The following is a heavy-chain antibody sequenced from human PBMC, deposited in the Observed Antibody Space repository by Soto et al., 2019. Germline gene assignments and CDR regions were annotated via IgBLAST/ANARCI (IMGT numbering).Heavy chain of an antibody. D-gene: IGHD1-26*01. CDR2: IYYSGNT. CDR3: ARGRVGATTDYFDY. V-gene: IGHV4-31*02. J-gene: IGHJ4*02. CDR1: GGSISRGGYY. Sequence: SETLSLTXSVSGGSISRGGYYWSWIRQHPGRGLEWIGYIYYSGNTYYNPSLKSRVTISVDTSKNQFSLKLSAVTAADTAVYYCARGRVGATTDYFDYWGQGTLVTVSS.